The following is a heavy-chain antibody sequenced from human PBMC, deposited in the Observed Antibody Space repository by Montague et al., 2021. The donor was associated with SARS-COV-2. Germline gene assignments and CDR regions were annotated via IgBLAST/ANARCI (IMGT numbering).Heavy chain of an antibody. CDR1: GGSISSYY. J-gene: IGHJ6*02. CDR2: IYYSGST. V-gene: IGHV4-59*01. Sequence: SETLSLTCTVSGGSISSYYWSWIRQPPGKGLEWIGYIYYSGSTNYNHSLKSRVTISVDTSKNQFSLKLSSVSAADTAVYYCAREGHIAARPADYYGMDVWGQGTTVTVSS. CDR3: AREGHIAARPADYYGMDV. D-gene: IGHD6-6*01.